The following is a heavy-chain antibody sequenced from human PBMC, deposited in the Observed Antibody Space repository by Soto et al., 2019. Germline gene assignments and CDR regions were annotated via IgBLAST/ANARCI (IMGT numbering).Heavy chain of an antibody. V-gene: IGHV3-23*01. J-gene: IGHJ4*02. CDR1: GFTFSSYA. CDR2: ISGSGGST. Sequence: EVQLLESGGGLVQPGGSLRLPCAASGFTFSSYAMSWVRQAPGKGLEWVSAISGSGGSTYYADSVKGRFTISRDNSKNTLYLQMNSLRAEDTAVYYCAKDRNGDNLFDYWGQGTLVTVSS. CDR3: AKDRNGDNLFDY. D-gene: IGHD4-17*01.